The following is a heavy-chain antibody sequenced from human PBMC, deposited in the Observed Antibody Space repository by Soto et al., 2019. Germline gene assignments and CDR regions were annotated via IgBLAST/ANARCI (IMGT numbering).Heavy chain of an antibody. V-gene: IGHV4-59*01. J-gene: IGHJ4*02. CDR2: ISYSGNT. CDR3: AGLRGYAGSPIDY. Sequence: SETLSLTCPVSGGSSISGQWSWIRRPRGRGLEGIGDISYSGNTNSSPSLKSQVTMLVDTPKHQFSLRLRPVTPADTAVYYCAGLRGYAGSPIDYWGQGPLVTVSS. D-gene: IGHD2-15*01. CDR1: GGSSISGQ.